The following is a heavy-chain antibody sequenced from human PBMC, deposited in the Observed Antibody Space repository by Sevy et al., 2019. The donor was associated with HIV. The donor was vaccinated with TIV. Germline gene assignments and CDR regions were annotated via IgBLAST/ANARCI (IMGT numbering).Heavy chain of an antibody. V-gene: IGHV3-7*01. J-gene: IGHJ4*02. Sequence: GGSLRLSCAASGFTFSSYWMSWVRQAPGKGLEWVANIKQDGSEKSYVDSVKGRFAISSDNAKNALYLQMNSLRAEDTAVYYCARGDDFWSGYYPGPGAYWGQGTLVTVSS. CDR1: GFTFSSYW. CDR2: IKQDGSEK. D-gene: IGHD3-3*01. CDR3: ARGDDFWSGYYPGPGAY.